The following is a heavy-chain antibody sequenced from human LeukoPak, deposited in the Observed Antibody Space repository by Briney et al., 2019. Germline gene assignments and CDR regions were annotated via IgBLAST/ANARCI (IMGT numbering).Heavy chain of an antibody. CDR3: ARDHYYDSSGYLDTFDV. CDR2: IHHSGKT. Sequence: SQTLSLTCTVSGYSIGTGYYWGWVRQPPGRGLEWIGSIHHSGKTYYNPSLKSRGTISIDTSNNQFFLRLSSVTAADSAVYYCARDHYYDSSGYLDTFDVWGQGTLVTVSS. CDR1: GYSIGTGYY. V-gene: IGHV4-38-2*02. D-gene: IGHD3-22*01. J-gene: IGHJ3*01.